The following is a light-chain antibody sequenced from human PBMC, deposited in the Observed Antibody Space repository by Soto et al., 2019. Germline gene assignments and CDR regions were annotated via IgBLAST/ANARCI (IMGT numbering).Light chain of an antibody. CDR2: GAS. J-gene: IGKJ4*01. CDR1: QSISTF. Sequence: DIELTQSPSSLSASVGDRVTITCRASQSISTFLNWYQHKRGKAPKLLIHGASSLQSGVPFRFTGSGSGTDFSLTIGGLQPEDSATYYCQQSYSTLLSLGGGTKVDIK. V-gene: IGKV1-39*01. CDR3: QQSYSTLLS.